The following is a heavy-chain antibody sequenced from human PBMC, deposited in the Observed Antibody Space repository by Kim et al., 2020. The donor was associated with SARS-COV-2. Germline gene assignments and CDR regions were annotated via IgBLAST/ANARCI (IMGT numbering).Heavy chain of an antibody. D-gene: IGHD2-15*01. Sequence: SQTLSLTCAISGDSVSSNSAAWNWIRQSPSRGLEWLGRTYYRSKWYNDYAVSVKSRITINPDTSKNQFSLQLNSVTPEDTAVYYCARGFDIRRYCSGGSCYGPVPKGGNDIWGQGTMVTVSS. CDR2: TYYRSKWYN. J-gene: IGHJ3*02. V-gene: IGHV6-1*01. CDR3: ARGFDIRRYCSGGSCYGPVPKGGNDI. CDR1: GDSVSSNSAA.